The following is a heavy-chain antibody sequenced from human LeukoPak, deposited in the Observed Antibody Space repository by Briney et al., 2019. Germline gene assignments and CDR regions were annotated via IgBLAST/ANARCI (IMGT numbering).Heavy chain of an antibody. D-gene: IGHD1-1*01. CDR1: GFTFSDYY. V-gene: IGHV3-11*01. CDR3: AIEDPGAGTLNYYYYGMDV. CDR2: ISGSGSTI. Sequence: KSGGSLRLSCSASGFTFSDYYMSWIRQAPGKGLEWVSYISGSGSTIYYADSVKGRFTISRDNAKNSLYLQMNSLRAEDTAVYYCAIEDPGAGTLNYYYYGMDVWGQGTTVTVSS. J-gene: IGHJ6*02.